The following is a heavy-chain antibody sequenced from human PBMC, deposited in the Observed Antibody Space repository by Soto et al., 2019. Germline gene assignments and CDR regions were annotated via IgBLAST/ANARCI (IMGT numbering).Heavy chain of an antibody. J-gene: IGHJ3*02. Sequence: SETLSLTCAVYGGFVSSGSYYWSWIRQPPGRGLEWIGEMSHSGGTHFNPSLKSRVTISVDTSKNQFSLKMSSVTAADTALYYCARVERGTATTVVDAFDIWGPGTMVTVSS. V-gene: IGHV4-61*01. D-gene: IGHD1-1*01. CDR3: ARVERGTATTVVDAFDI. CDR1: GGFVSSGSYY. CDR2: MSHSGGT.